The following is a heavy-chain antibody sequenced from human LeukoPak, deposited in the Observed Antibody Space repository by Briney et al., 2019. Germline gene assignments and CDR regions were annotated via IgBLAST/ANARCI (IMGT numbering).Heavy chain of an antibody. CDR3: ARGRVVVTGTDDAFDI. J-gene: IGHJ3*02. Sequence: GGSLRLSCAASGFTFSSYSMNWVRQAPGKGLEWVAVISYDGGNKYYTDSVKGRFTISRDNSQSTLYLQMNTLRTEDTSVYYCARGRVVVTGTDDAFDIWGQGTMVTVSS. V-gene: IGHV3-30*03. CDR2: ISYDGGNK. D-gene: IGHD2-21*02. CDR1: GFTFSSYS.